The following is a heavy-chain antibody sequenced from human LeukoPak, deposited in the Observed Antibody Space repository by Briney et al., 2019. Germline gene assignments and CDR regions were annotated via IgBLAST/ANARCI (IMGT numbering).Heavy chain of an antibody. CDR2: INSDGSST. J-gene: IGHJ6*04. D-gene: IGHD3-16*01. V-gene: IGHV3-74*01. Sequence: GGSLRLSCAASGFTFSSYWMHWVRQAPGKGLVWVSRINSDGSSTSYADSVKGRFTISRDNAKNSLFLQMNSLRAEDTAVYFCAKSARAVMAMMDVWGKGTTVTVSS. CDR3: AKSARAVMAMMDV. CDR1: GFTFSSYW.